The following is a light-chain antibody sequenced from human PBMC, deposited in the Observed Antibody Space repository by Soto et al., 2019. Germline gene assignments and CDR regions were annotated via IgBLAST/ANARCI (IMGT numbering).Light chain of an antibody. CDR2: EVS. J-gene: IGLJ1*01. Sequence: QSALTQPASVSGSPGQSITISCTGTSSGVGGYNYVSWYQQHPGKAPKLMIYEVSNRPSGVSNRFSGSKSGNTASLTISGLQAEDEADYYCSSYTSSSTLVFGTGPKVTVL. V-gene: IGLV2-14*01. CDR3: SSYTSSSTLV. CDR1: SSGVGGYNY.